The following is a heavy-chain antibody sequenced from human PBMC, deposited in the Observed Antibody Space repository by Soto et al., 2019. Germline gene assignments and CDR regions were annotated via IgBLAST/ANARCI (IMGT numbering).Heavy chain of an antibody. J-gene: IGHJ4*02. CDR3: ARTTSRDDAFDY. D-gene: IGHD1-1*01. Sequence: PSEILSLTYTVSGGSISSSSYYWGWIRQHPGKGLEWIGYIYYSGSTYYNPSLKSRVTISVDTSKNQFSLKLSSVTAADTAVYYCARTTSRDDAFDYWGQGTQVTVS. V-gene: IGHV4-31*03. CDR2: IYYSGST. CDR1: GGSISSSSYY.